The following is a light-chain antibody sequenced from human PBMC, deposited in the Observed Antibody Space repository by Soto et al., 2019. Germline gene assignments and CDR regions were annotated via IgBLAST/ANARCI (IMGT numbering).Light chain of an antibody. CDR2: EVS. CDR3: SSYAGRNDVI. Sequence: QSVLTQPPSASGSPGRSVTISCTGTSSDVGGYKYVSWYQQHPGKAPKLMIYEVSKRPSGVPDRFSGSKSGNTASLTVSGLQAEDEADYYCSSYAGRNDVIFGGGTKLTVL. CDR1: SSDVGGYKY. J-gene: IGLJ2*01. V-gene: IGLV2-8*01.